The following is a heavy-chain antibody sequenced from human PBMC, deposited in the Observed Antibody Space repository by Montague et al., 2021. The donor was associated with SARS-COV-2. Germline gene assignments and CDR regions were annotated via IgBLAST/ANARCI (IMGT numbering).Heavy chain of an antibody. CDR1: GASISTGIYY. Sequence: TLSLTCTVSGASISTGIYYWSWIRQPAGKGLEWIGRIRTTGHTDYNSSLESRVFMSVDTSTNQFPLSPTSVTAADTAVYFCARFGSGTLEFDLWGQGTLVTVSS. CDR2: IRTTGHT. D-gene: IGHD1-26*01. V-gene: IGHV4-61*02. J-gene: IGHJ4*02. CDR3: ARFGSGTLEFDL.